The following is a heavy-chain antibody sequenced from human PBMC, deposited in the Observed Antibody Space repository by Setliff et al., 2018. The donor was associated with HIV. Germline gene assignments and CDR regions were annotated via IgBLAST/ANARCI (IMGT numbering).Heavy chain of an antibody. CDR3: ARGVRDNSGWSSYYFDY. CDR2: IYSSGTT. CDR1: GGSISSYY. D-gene: IGHD6-19*01. J-gene: IGHJ4*02. Sequence: PSETLSLTCTVSGGSISSYYWNWIRQPAGKGLEWIGRIYSSGTTNYNPSLRSRVTISADTSKNQFSLKLSSVTAADTAVYYCARGVRDNSGWSSYYFDYWGQGTLVTVSS. V-gene: IGHV4-4*07.